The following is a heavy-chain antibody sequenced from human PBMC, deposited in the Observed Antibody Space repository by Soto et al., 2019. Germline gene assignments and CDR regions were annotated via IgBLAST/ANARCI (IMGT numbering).Heavy chain of an antibody. CDR1: GGSISSYY. CDR2: MYYSGST. D-gene: IGHD3-22*01. V-gene: IGHV4-59*01. J-gene: IGHJ4*02. Sequence: SETLSLTCTVSGGSISSYYWSWIRQPLGKGLEWIGYMYYSGSTNYNPSLKSRVTISVDTSKNQFSLKLSSVTAADTAVYYCGGKNYDSSGYFDYWGQGTLVTVSS. CDR3: GGKNYDSSGYFDY.